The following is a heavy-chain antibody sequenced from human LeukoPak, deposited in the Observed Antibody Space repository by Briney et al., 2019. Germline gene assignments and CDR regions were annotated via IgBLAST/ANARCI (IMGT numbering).Heavy chain of an antibody. CDR2: IRYDGSNK. CDR3: AKGGVYGDPGLFDY. Sequence: SGGSLRLSCAASGFTFSSYGMHWVRQAPGKGLEWVAFIRYDGSNKYYADSVKGRFTISRDNSKNTLYLQMNSLRAEDTAVYYCAKGGVYGDPGLFDYWGQGTLVTVSS. J-gene: IGHJ4*02. V-gene: IGHV3-30*02. CDR1: GFTFSSYG. D-gene: IGHD4-17*01.